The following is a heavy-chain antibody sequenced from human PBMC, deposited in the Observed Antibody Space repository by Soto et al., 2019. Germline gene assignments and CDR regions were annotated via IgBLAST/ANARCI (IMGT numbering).Heavy chain of an antibody. CDR2: INAGNGNT. D-gene: IGHD3-22*01. J-gene: IGHJ4*02. Sequence: GASVKVSCKASGYTFTSYAMHWVRQAPGQRLEWMGWINAGNGNTKYSQKFQGRVTITRDTSASTAYMELSRLRSDDTAMYYCAKSSSSWNHYDSSGYYSHFDYWGQGTLVTVSS. CDR3: AKSSSSWNHYDSSGYYSHFDY. CDR1: GYTFTSYA. V-gene: IGHV1-3*01.